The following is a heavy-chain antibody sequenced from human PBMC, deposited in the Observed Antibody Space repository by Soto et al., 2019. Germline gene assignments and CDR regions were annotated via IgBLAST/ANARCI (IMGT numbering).Heavy chain of an antibody. CDR1: GYSFTSYW. CDR2: IYPGDSDT. J-gene: IGHJ4*02. D-gene: IGHD3-22*01. Sequence: GESLKISCKGSGYSFTSYWIGWVLQMPGKGLEWMGIIYPGDSDTRYSPSFQGQVTISADKSISTAYLQWSSLKASDTAMYYCARHWAYYDSSGYYLDYWGQGTLVTVSS. V-gene: IGHV5-51*01. CDR3: ARHWAYYDSSGYYLDY.